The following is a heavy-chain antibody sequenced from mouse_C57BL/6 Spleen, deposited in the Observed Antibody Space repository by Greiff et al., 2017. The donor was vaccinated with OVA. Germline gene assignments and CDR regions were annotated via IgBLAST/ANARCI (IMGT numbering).Heavy chain of an antibody. CDR2: ISSGSSTI. Sequence: DVKLVESGGGLVKPGGSLNLSCAASGFTFSDYGMHWVRQAPEKGLEWVAYISSGSSTIYYADTVKGRFTISRDNAKNTLFLQMTSLRSEDTAMYYCARPSTMVTTSAMDYWGQGTSVTVSS. D-gene: IGHD2-2*01. V-gene: IGHV5-17*01. J-gene: IGHJ4*01. CDR1: GFTFSDYG. CDR3: ARPSTMVTTSAMDY.